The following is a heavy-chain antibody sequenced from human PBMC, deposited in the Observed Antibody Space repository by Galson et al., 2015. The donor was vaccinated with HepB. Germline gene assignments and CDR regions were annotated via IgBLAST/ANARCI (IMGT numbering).Heavy chain of an antibody. CDR3: ARDGGRYYDFWSGYFFDY. V-gene: IGHV3-23*01. CDR2: ISNSGGGT. Sequence: SLRLSCAASGFIFSSHAMTWVRQAPGKGLEWVSVISNSGGGTNYADSVKGRFTISRDNSKNTLYLQMNSLRAEDTAVYYCARDGGRYYDFWSGYFFDYWGQGTLVTVSS. J-gene: IGHJ4*02. D-gene: IGHD3-3*01. CDR1: GFIFSSHA.